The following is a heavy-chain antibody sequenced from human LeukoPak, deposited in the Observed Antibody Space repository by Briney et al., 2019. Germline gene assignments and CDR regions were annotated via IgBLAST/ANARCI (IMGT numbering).Heavy chain of an antibody. J-gene: IGHJ4*02. V-gene: IGHV3-23*01. CDR3: AKDGDGYNSYYYFDY. CDR2: ISGSGGST. CDR1: GFTFSSYG. D-gene: IGHD5-24*01. Sequence: GGSLRLSCAASGFTFSSYGMSWVRQAPGKGLDWVSAISGSGGSTYYADSVKVRFTISRDNSKNTLYLQMNSLRAEDTAVYYCAKDGDGYNSYYYFDYWGQGTLVTVSS.